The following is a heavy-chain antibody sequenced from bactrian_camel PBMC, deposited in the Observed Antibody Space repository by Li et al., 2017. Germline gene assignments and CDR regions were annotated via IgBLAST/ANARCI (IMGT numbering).Heavy chain of an antibody. CDR1: GFTFSNYG. V-gene: IGHV3S10*01. D-gene: IGHD5*01. J-gene: IGHJ4*01. Sequence: LVESGGDLVQPGGSLRLSCAASGFTFSNYGMSWVRQAPGKGLEWVSGILSGGNTYYADSVKGRFTISRDNAKNTVYLQLNSLKTEDTAMYYCAQTWRFLDYSSRAIYYGYTLWGQGTQVTVS. CDR2: ILSGGNT. CDR3: AQTWRFLDYSSRAIYYGYTL.